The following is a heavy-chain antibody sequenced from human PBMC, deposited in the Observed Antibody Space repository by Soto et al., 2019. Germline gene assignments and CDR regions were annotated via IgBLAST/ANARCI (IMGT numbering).Heavy chain of an antibody. V-gene: IGHV3-23*01. CDR1: GFTFSSYA. CDR3: ARDXRVPPXDSXXRDXRFXP. J-gene: IGHJ5*02. Sequence: GGSLRLSCAASGFTFSSYAMSWVRQAPGKGLEWVSAISGSGGSTYYADSVKGRFTISRDNSKNTLYLQMNSLRAEDTAVYYCARDXRVPPXDSXXRDXRFXPWGQGTXVXVXS. CDR2: ISGSGGST. D-gene: IGHD2-2*03.